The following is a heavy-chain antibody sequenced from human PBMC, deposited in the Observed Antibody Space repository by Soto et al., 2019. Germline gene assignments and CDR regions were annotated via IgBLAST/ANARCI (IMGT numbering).Heavy chain of an antibody. CDR1: GFTFSSYS. Sequence: EVQLVESGGGLVKPGGSLRLSCAASGFTFSSYSMNWVRQAPGKGLEWVSSTSSSSSYIYYADSVKGRFTISRDNAKNSLYLQMNSLRAEDTAVYYCARENDGGPSFDYWGQGTLVTVSS. J-gene: IGHJ4*02. D-gene: IGHD1-1*01. CDR3: ARENDGGPSFDY. V-gene: IGHV3-21*01. CDR2: TSSSSSYI.